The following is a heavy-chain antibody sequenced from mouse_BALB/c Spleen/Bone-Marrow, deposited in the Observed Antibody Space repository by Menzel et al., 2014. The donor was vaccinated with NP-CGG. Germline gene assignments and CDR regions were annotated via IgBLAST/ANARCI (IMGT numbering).Heavy chain of an antibody. J-gene: IGHJ3*01. Sequence: DVKLVESGGGFVQPGDSLRLSCATSGFTFSDFYMEWVRQPPGKRLEWIAASRNKAKYYTTEYSASVKGRFIVSRDTSXSVLYLQMNALRAEDTAIYYCARDVGYGNYFVYWGQGTLVTVSA. V-gene: IGHV7-1*02. CDR1: GFTFSDFY. CDR3: ARDVGYGNYFVY. D-gene: IGHD2-10*02. CDR2: SRNKAKYYTT.